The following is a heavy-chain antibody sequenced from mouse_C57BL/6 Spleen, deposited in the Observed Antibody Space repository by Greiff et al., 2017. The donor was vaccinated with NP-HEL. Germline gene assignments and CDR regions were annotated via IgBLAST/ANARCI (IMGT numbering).Heavy chain of an antibody. Sequence: EVMLVESGGGLVKPGGSLKLSCAASGFTFSSYAMSWVRQTPEKRLEWVATISDGGSYTYYPDNVKGRFTISRDNAKNNLYLQMSHLKSEDTAMYYCARDRQLRFFDYWGQGTTLTVSS. J-gene: IGHJ2*01. V-gene: IGHV5-4*01. CDR1: GFTFSSYA. CDR3: ARDRQLRFFDY. D-gene: IGHD1-1*01. CDR2: ISDGGSYT.